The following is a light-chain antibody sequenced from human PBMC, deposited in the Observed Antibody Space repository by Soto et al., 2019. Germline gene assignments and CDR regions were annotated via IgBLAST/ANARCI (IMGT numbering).Light chain of an antibody. V-gene: IGLV1-40*01. J-gene: IGLJ1*01. CDR1: SSNIGAGYD. Sequence: QSVLTQPPSVSGAPGQRVTISCTGSSSNIGAGYDVHWYQQLPGTAPKLLIYGNNNRPSGVPDRFSGSKSDTSASLAITGLQAEDEADYSCQSSDSSLSALYVFGTGTKLTVL. CDR2: GNN. CDR3: QSSDSSLSALYV.